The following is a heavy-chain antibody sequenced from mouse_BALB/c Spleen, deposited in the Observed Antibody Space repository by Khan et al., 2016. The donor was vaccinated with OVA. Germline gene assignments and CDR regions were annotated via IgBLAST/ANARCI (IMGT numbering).Heavy chain of an antibody. Sequence: EVQLQESGGGLVQPGGSRKLSCAASGFTFSDYGMAWVRQAPGKGPEWVAFISSLAYSIYYADTVTGRFTISRENAKNTLYLEMSSLRSEDTAMCFCVRWAMDHWGQGTSVTVSS. CDR2: ISSLAYSI. CDR1: GFTFSDYG. V-gene: IGHV5-15*02. CDR3: VRWAMDH. J-gene: IGHJ4*01.